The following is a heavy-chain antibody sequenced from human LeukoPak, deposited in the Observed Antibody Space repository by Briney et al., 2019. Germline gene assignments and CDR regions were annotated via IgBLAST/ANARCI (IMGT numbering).Heavy chain of an antibody. Sequence: SETLSLTCTVSGGSISSGSYYWSWIRQPAGKGLEWIGRIYTSGSTNYNPSLKSRVTMSVDTSKNQFSLKLSSVTAADTAMYYCAREVADYGGYYYYHYMDVWGKGTTVTISS. CDR3: AREVADYGGYYYYHYMDV. J-gene: IGHJ6*03. CDR1: GGSISSGSYY. V-gene: IGHV4-61*02. CDR2: IYTSGST. D-gene: IGHD4-23*01.